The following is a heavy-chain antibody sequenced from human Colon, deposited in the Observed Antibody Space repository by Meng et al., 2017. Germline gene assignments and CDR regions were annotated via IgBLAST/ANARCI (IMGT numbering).Heavy chain of an antibody. V-gene: IGHV1-18*01. CDR1: GYTFNNYD. Sequence: ASVKVSCKASGYTFNNYDISWVRQAPGQGLEWMGWISAYNGNTNYAQKLQGRVTMTTDTSTSTAYMELRSLRSDDTAVYYCARKYYYDSSGYYYYGMDVWGQGTTVTVSS. CDR3: ARKYYYDSSGYYYYGMDV. CDR2: ISAYNGNT. D-gene: IGHD3-22*01. J-gene: IGHJ6*02.